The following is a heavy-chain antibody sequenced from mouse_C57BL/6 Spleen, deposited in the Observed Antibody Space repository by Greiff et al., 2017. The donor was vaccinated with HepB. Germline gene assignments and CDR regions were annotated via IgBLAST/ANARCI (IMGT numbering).Heavy chain of an antibody. CDR1: GYTFTDYY. CDR2: INPYNGGT. D-gene: IGHD3-2*02. V-gene: IGHV1-19*01. Sequence: EVQLQQSGPVLVKPGASVKMSCKASGYTFTDYYMNWVKQSHGKSLEWIGVINPYNGGTSYNQKFKGKATLTVDKSSSTAYMELNSLTSEDSAVYYCAFSGYDAMDYWGQGTSVTVSS. CDR3: AFSGYDAMDY. J-gene: IGHJ4*01.